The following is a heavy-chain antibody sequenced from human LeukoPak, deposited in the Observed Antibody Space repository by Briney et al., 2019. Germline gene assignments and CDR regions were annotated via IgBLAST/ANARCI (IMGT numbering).Heavy chain of an antibody. J-gene: IGHJ4*02. V-gene: IGHV5-51*01. CDR2: IYPGDSDT. Sequence: GESLQISCQGSGYSFTSYWIGWVRQIPGKGLEWMGIIYPGDSDTRYSPSFQGQVTISADKSISTAYLQWSSLKASETAMYYCARREAATYYFDYWAQGTLVTVSS. D-gene: IGHD6-13*01. CDR3: ARREAATYYFDY. CDR1: GYSFTSYW.